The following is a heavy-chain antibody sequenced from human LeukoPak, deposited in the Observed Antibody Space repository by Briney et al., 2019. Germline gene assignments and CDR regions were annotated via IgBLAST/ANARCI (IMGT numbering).Heavy chain of an antibody. Sequence: GGSLRLSCAASGFSFSGFDMNWVRQAPGKGPEWIAHIGTSVNAIYDADSVKGRFTISRDNARDSLSLQMDSLRVEDTAVYYCAKDSVWFGDLLNWGQGALVIVSS. V-gene: IGHV3-48*03. J-gene: IGHJ4*02. D-gene: IGHD3-10*01. CDR1: GFSFSGFD. CDR3: AKDSVWFGDLLN. CDR2: IGTSVNAI.